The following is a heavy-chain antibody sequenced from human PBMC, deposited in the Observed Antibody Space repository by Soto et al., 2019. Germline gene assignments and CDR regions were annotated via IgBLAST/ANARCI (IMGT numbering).Heavy chain of an antibody. CDR1: GYSFTGYY. Sequence: ASVKVSCKASGYSFTGYYIHWLRQVPGQGLEWMGWIYPNSGDTKSAQKFQGRLTLTRDTSITTAYMELSSLRSDDTAIYYCASLQTSGWYGVHWGQGTLVTVYS. V-gene: IGHV1-2*02. CDR3: ASLQTSGWYGVH. D-gene: IGHD6-19*01. J-gene: IGHJ4*02. CDR2: IYPNSGDT.